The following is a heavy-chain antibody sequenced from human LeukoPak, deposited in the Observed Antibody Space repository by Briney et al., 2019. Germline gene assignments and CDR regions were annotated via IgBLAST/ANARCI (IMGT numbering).Heavy chain of an antibody. J-gene: IGHJ6*02. CDR2: ISAYNGNT. D-gene: IGHD3-3*01. CDR3: ARDLRLAIFGVVNPTSYGMDV. Sequence: ASVKVSCKASGYTFTSYGIRWVRQAPGQGLEWMGWISAYNGNTNYAQKLQGRVTMTTDTSTSTAYMEPRSLRSDDTAVYYCARDLRLAIFGVVNPTSYGMDVWGQGTTVTVSS. CDR1: GYTFTSYG. V-gene: IGHV1-18*01.